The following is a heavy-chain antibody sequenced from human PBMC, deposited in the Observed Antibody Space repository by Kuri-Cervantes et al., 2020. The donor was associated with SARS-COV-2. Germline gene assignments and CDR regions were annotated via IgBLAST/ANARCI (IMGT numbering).Heavy chain of an antibody. CDR3: ARDMTADYFYFQYMDV. Sequence: GGSLRLSCVASGFNFSNYGMHWVRQAPGKGLEWVSAIWYDGSNKHYRDSVKGRFTVSRDNSKKTLYVDMNSLRAEDTAVYFCARDMTADYFYFQYMDVWGKGTTVTVSS. D-gene: IGHD2-21*02. V-gene: IGHV3-33*01. J-gene: IGHJ6*03. CDR2: IWYDGSNK. CDR1: GFNFSNYG.